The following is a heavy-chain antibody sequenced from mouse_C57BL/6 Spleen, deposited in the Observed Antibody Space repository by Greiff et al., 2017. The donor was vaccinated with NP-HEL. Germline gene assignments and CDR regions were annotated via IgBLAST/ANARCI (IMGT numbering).Heavy chain of an antibody. Sequence: VQLQQSGAELAKPGASVKLSCKASGYTFTSYCMHWVKQRPGQGLEWVGYINPCCGYTKYNQKFKDKSTLTADKSSSTAYMQLSSLTYEDSAVYYCARSNGNFYYAMDYWGQGTSVTVSS. V-gene: IGHV1-7*01. D-gene: IGHD2-1*01. CDR2: INPCCGYT. CDR1: GYTFTSYC. CDR3: ARSNGNFYYAMDY. J-gene: IGHJ4*01.